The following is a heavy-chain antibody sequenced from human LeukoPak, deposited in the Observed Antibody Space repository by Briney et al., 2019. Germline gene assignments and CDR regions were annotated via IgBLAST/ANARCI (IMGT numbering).Heavy chain of an antibody. CDR1: GFTFNTFS. D-gene: IGHD3-10*01. J-gene: IGHJ1*01. V-gene: IGHV3-48*04. Sequence: GGSPRLSCAASGFTFNTFSMNWVRQAPGKGPAWVSYISSSRTTTYYADSVKGRFTISRDNAKNSLYLQMNSLRAEDTAVYYCVRRGLIETEYLERWGQGTLVIVSS. CDR3: VRRGLIETEYLER. CDR2: ISSSRTTT.